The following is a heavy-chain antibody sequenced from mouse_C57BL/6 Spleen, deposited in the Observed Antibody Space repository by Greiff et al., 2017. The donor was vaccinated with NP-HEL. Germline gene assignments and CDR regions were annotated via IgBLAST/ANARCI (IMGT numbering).Heavy chain of an antibody. J-gene: IGHJ4*01. CDR3: ARGSTTVVEDAMDY. CDR1: GYTFTSYT. V-gene: IGHV1-4*01. D-gene: IGHD1-1*01. CDR2: INPSSGYT. Sequence: QVQLQQSGAELARPGASVKMSCKASGYTFTSYTMHWVKQRPGQGLEWIGYINPSSGYTKYNQKFKDKATLTADKSSSTAYMQLSSLTSEDSAVYYCARGSTTVVEDAMDYWGQGTSVTVSS.